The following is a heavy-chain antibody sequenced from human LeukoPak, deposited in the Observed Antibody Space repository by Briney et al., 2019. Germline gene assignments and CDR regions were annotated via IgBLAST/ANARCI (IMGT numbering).Heavy chain of an antibody. CDR1: GFTFTNYA. J-gene: IGHJ4*02. CDR3: ARKEVHGDKAFDY. D-gene: IGHD4-17*01. V-gene: IGHV3-30-3*01. CDR2: ISYDGVYK. Sequence: PGGSLRLSCAASGFTFTNYAMHWVRQAPGKGLEWVAVISYDGVYKYYADSVKGRFTISRDNSKNTLYLQMNSLRAEDTAVYYCARKEVHGDKAFDYWGQGTLVTVSS.